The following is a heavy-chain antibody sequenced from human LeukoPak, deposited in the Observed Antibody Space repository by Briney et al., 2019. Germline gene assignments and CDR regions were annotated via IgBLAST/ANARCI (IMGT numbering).Heavy chain of an antibody. CDR2: IYSGGST. Sequence: GGSLRLSCAASGFTVSSSYMSWVRQAPGKGLEWVSVIYSGGSTYYADSVKGRFSISRDNSKNTLSLQMNSLRAEDTAVYYCARRFYAMDVWAQGTTVTVSS. V-gene: IGHV3-66*01. CDR3: ARRFYAMDV. J-gene: IGHJ6*02. CDR1: GFTVSSSY.